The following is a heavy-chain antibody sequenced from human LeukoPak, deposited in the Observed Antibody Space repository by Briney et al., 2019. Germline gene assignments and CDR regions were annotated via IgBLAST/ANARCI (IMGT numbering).Heavy chain of an antibody. D-gene: IGHD3-3*01. CDR2: IYSDGAT. Sequence: GGSLRLSCVASGLTVNSNYMSWVRQAPGKGLEWVSIIYSDGATYYSDSVKGRFTISRDNSKNTLYLQMNSLRAEDTAVYYCAKIGKYYDFWRDKRDAFDIWGQGTMVTVSS. CDR3: AKIGKYYDFWRDKRDAFDI. V-gene: IGHV3-53*01. CDR1: GLTVNSNY. J-gene: IGHJ3*02.